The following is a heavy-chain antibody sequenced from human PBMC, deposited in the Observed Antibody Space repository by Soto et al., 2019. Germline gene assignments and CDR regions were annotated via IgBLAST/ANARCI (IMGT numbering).Heavy chain of an antibody. V-gene: IGHV3-11*01. CDR1: GFTFSDYY. CDR3: ARLGGYSGYEVDY. J-gene: IGHJ4*02. D-gene: IGHD5-12*01. Sequence: GGSLRLSCAASGFTFSDYYMTWVRQAPGKGLEWVSYISSFGNTMYYAASVKGRFSISRDNAKNSLYLQVNSLRAEDTAVYYCARLGGYSGYEVDYWAQGTLVTVSS. CDR2: ISSFGNTM.